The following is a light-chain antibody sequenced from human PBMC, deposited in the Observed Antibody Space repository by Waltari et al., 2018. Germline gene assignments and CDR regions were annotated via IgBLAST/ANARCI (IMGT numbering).Light chain of an antibody. Sequence: VLPQSPGTLSLSPVDRATLSCKASQSLTKRYLAWYQQKPGQTPRLLIYDASSRAAGIPDRFSGSGSGTDVTLTISRLEHEDFAVYYCQQYGSSVLYTFGQGTKLEIK. CDR1: QSLTKRY. CDR3: QQYGSSVLYT. J-gene: IGKJ2*01. CDR2: DAS. V-gene: IGKV3-20*01.